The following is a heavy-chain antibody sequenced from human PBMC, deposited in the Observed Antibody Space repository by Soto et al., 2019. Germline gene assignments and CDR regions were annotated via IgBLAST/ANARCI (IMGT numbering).Heavy chain of an antibody. J-gene: IGHJ5*02. Sequence: SETLSLTCTVSGGSISSYYWSWIRQPPGKGLEWIGYIYYSGSTNYNPSLKSRVTISVDTSKNQFSLKLSSVTAADTAVYYCAANYYDSSGYVWFDPWGQGTLVTVSS. D-gene: IGHD3-22*01. CDR1: GGSISSYY. V-gene: IGHV4-59*08. CDR3: AANYYDSSGYVWFDP. CDR2: IYYSGST.